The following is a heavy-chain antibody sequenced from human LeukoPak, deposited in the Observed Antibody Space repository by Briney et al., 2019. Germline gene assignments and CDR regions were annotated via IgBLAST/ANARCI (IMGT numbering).Heavy chain of an antibody. J-gene: IGHJ4*02. Sequence: PGRCLRLSCASPGFTFSSYSMNWVSQAPGKGLEWGSSISSSSSYIYYAEAVKRRFTVSRDNAKNSLYLQMNSLRAEDTAVYYCARGGTYQPLLGYWGQGTLVTGSS. D-gene: IGHD2-2*01. V-gene: IGHV3-21*01. CDR2: ISSSSSYI. CDR3: ARGGTYQPLLGY. CDR1: GFTFSSYS.